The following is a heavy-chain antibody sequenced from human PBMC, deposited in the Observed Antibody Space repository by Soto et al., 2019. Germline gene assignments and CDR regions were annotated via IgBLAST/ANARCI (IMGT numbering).Heavy chain of an antibody. Sequence: EVQLLESGGGLVQPGGSLRLSCVASGFTFSSYAVSWVRQAPGKGLEWVSAISGSGGSTYYADSVKGRFTISRDNSKNSVFLQVNSLRGEDTAIYSCEKTGQIVFAPADKNWLDSWGQGTLVTVSS. CDR3: EKTGQIVFAPADKNWLDS. V-gene: IGHV3-23*01. CDR1: GFTFSSYA. CDR2: ISGSGGST. D-gene: IGHD2-2*01. J-gene: IGHJ5*01.